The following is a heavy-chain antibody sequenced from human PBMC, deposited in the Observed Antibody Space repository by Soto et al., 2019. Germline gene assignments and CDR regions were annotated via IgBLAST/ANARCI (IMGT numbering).Heavy chain of an antibody. CDR2: ISYDGSNK. J-gene: IGHJ4*02. Sequence: GGSLRLSCAASGFTFSSYGMHWVRQAPGKGLEWVAVISYDGSNKYYADSVKGRFTISRDNSKNTLYLQMNSLRAEDTAVYYCAKDPAPYYDSSGYYYYWGQGTLVNVFS. CDR1: GFTFSSYG. CDR3: AKDPAPYYDSSGYYYY. V-gene: IGHV3-30*18. D-gene: IGHD3-22*01.